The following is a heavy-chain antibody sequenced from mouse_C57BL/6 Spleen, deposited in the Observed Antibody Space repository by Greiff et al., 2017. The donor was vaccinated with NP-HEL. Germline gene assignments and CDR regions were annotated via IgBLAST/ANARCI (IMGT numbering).Heavy chain of an antibody. D-gene: IGHD2-4*01. Sequence: QVQLQQPGAELVKPGASVKLSCKASGYTFTSYWMHWVKQRPGQGLEWIGMIHPNSGSTNYNEKFKSKATLTVDKSSSTAYMQLSSLTSEDSAVYYCARFWDYLYFDYWGQGTTLTVSS. CDR2: IHPNSGST. CDR1: GYTFTSYW. V-gene: IGHV1-64*01. CDR3: ARFWDYLYFDY. J-gene: IGHJ2*01.